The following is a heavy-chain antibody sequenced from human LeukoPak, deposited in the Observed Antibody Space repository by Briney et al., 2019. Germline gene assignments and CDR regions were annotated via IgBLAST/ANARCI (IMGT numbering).Heavy chain of an antibody. V-gene: IGHV3-30-3*01. D-gene: IGHD7-27*01. J-gene: IGHJ4*02. CDR3: ARDPSTGDTYYFDY. Sequence: PGRSLRLSCAASGFTFSSYAMYWVRQAPGKGLEWVAVISYDGSNKYYADSVKGRFTISRDNSKNTLYLQMNSLRAEDTAVYYCARDPSTGDTYYFDYWGQGTLVTVSS. CDR2: ISYDGSNK. CDR1: GFTFSSYA.